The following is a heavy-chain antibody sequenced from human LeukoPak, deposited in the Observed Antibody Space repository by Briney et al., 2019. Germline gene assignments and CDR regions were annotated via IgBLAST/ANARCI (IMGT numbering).Heavy chain of an antibody. CDR1: GFTFSSFA. CDR2: ISGSGNST. Sequence: GGSLTLSCAASGFTFSSFALSWVRQAPGKGLEWVSAISGSGNSTYYPDSVKGRFTISRDNSKNTLYLQVNSLRAENTAVYYGAKGTYHDSSGHYYFDCWGQGTLVTVSS. CDR3: AKGTYHDSSGHYYFDC. V-gene: IGHV3-23*01. D-gene: IGHD3-22*01. J-gene: IGHJ4*02.